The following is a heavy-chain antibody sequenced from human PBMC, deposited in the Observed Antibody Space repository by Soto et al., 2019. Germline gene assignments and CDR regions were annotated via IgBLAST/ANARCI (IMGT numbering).Heavy chain of an antibody. CDR3: ARLFKQQLPREYYYYMDV. CDR1: GGSIGSSSYY. V-gene: IGHV4-39*01. J-gene: IGHJ6*03. D-gene: IGHD6-13*01. CDR2: IYYSGST. Sequence: ETLSLTCTVSGGSIGSSSYYWGWIRQPPGRGLEWIGSIYYSGSTYYNPSLKSRVTISVDTSKNQFSLKLSSVTAADTAVYYCARLFKQQLPREYYYYMDVWGKGTTVTVSS.